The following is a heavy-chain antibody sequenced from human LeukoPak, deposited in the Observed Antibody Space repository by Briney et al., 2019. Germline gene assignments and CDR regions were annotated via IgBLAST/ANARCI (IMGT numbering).Heavy chain of an antibody. CDR3: AKDSGLSDPYYYDSSGYYDYDY. J-gene: IGHJ4*02. Sequence: PGGSLRLSCAASGFIFSDYYMSWIRQAPGKGLEWVSYISNSDTTIYYADSVKGRFTISRDNAKNSLYLQMNSLRAEDTAVYYCAKDSGLSDPYYYDSSGYYDYDYWGQGTLVTVSS. CDR1: GFIFSDYY. D-gene: IGHD3-22*01. CDR2: ISNSDTTI. V-gene: IGHV3-11*01.